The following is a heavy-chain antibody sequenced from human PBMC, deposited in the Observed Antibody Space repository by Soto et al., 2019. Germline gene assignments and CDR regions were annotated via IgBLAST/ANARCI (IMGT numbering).Heavy chain of an antibody. D-gene: IGHD2-15*01. V-gene: IGHV1-46*01. CDR3: ARDVRNGGNQDYFDY. CDR1: GYTFTSHH. Sequence: QIHLVQSGAEVKKPGASVKVSCKASGYTFTSHHVHWVRQSPGQGLEWMAIINPSSGVASYAQRFQGRVTVTRDTATSTVFMELSGLTSEDSAIYYCARDVRNGGNQDYFDYWGPGTRITVSS. CDR2: INPSSGVA. J-gene: IGHJ4*02.